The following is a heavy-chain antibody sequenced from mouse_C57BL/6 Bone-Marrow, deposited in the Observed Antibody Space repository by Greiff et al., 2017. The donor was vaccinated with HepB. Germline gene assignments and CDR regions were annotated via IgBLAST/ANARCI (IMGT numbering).Heavy chain of an antibody. CDR2: INPNNGGT. J-gene: IGHJ3*01. V-gene: IGHV1-18*01. CDR3: ASSYGFAY. D-gene: IGHD2-12*01. Sequence: EVQLQQSGPELVKPGASVKISCKASGYTFTDYNMDWVKQSHGKSLEWIGDINPNNGGTNYNQKFKGKATLTVDNSSSTAYMELRSLTSEDTAVYYCASSYGFAYWGRGTLVTVSA. CDR1: GYTFTDYN.